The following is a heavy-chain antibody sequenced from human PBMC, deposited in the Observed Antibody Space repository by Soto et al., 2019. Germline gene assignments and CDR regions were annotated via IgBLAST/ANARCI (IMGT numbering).Heavy chain of an antibody. CDR3: AKAGGGYCSSTSCLHDNWFDP. J-gene: IGHJ5*02. Sequence: EVQLLESGGGLVQPGGSLRLSCAASGFTFSSYAMSWVRQAPGKGLEWVSAISGSGGSTYYADSVKGRFTISRDNYKNTRYLQMNSLRAEDTAVYYCAKAGGGYCSSTSCLHDNWFDPWGQGTLVTVSS. CDR2: ISGSGGST. D-gene: IGHD2-2*01. V-gene: IGHV3-23*01. CDR1: GFTFSSYA.